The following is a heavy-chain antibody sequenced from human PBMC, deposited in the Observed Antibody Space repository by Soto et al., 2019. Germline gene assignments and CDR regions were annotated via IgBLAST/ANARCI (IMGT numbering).Heavy chain of an antibody. CDR3: TRHYCSGGSCPYYYYYMDV. J-gene: IGHJ6*03. CDR2: IRSKANSYAT. V-gene: IGHV3-73*01. CDR1: GFTFSGSA. D-gene: IGHD2-15*01. Sequence: GGSLRLSCAASGFTFSGSAMHWVRQASGKGLEWVGRIRSKANSYATAYAASVKVRFTISRDDSKNTAYLQMNSLKTEDTAVYYCTRHYCSGGSCPYYYYYMDVWGKGTTVTVSS.